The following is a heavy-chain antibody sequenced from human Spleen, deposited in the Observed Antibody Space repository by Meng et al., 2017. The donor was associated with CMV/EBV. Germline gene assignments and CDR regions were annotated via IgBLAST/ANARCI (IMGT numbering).Heavy chain of an antibody. CDR2: IYSGGTT. Sequence: GESLKISCAASGFTISLNYMSWVRQAPGKGLEWVSVIYSGGTTSYSDSVKGRFTIPRDNSKNTLYLQMNSLRAEDTAVYFCARTKGRFFDDWGQGTLVTVSS. V-gene: IGHV3-53*01. CDR1: GFTISLNY. J-gene: IGHJ4*02. D-gene: IGHD1-26*01. CDR3: ARTKGRFFDD.